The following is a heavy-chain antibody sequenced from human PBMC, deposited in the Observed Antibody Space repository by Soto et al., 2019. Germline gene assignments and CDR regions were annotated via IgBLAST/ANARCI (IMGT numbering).Heavy chain of an antibody. Sequence: QVQLVQSGAEVKKPGSSVTVSCKASGGTFSSYAISWVRQAPGQGLEWMGGIIPIFGTANYAQKFQGRVTITADESTSTAYMELSSLRSEDTAVYYCARAMPARGVQYYFDYWGQGTLVTVSS. J-gene: IGHJ4*02. V-gene: IGHV1-69*01. CDR2: IIPIFGTA. CDR1: GGTFSSYA. D-gene: IGHD2-2*01. CDR3: ARAMPARGVQYYFDY.